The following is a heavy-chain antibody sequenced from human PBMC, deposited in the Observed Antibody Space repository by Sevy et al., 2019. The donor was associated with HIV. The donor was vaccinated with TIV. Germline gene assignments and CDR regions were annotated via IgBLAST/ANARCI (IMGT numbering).Heavy chain of an antibody. Sequence: GGSLRLSCAASGFTFSSYAMHWVRQAPGKGLEWVAVISYDGSNKYYADSVKGRFTISRDNSKNSLYLQMKSLGAEDTAVYYCARDRGSYGGTMVRGVIYDYWGQGTLVTVSS. D-gene: IGHD3-10*01. J-gene: IGHJ4*02. CDR3: ARDRGSYGGTMVRGVIYDY. V-gene: IGHV3-30-3*01. CDR1: GFTFSSYA. CDR2: ISYDGSNK.